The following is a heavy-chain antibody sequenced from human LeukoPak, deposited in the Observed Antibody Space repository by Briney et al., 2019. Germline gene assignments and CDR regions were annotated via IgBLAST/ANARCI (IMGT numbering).Heavy chain of an antibody. V-gene: IGHV4-34*01. Sequence: KPSETLSLTCAVYGGSFSGYYWSWIRQPPGKGLEWIGEINHSGSTNYNPSLKSRVTISVDTSKNQFSLKLSSVTAADTAVYYCARGRRVFGVVSLYYYYYYMDVWGKGTTVTVSS. CDR3: ARGRRVFGVVSLYYYYYYMDV. CDR2: INHSGST. D-gene: IGHD3-3*01. J-gene: IGHJ6*03. CDR1: GGSFSGYY.